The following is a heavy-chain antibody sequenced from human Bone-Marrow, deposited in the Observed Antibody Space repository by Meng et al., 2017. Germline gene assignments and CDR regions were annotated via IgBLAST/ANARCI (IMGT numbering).Heavy chain of an antibody. CDR3: AKDIRAARDRRYGMDV. CDR2: ISWNSGSI. J-gene: IGHJ6*02. D-gene: IGHD6-6*01. V-gene: IGHV3-9*01. CDR1: GFTFDDYA. Sequence: SLKISCAASGFTFDDYAMHWVRQAPGKGLEWVSGISWNSGSIGYADSVKGRFTISRDNAKNSLYLQMNSLRAEDTALYYCAKDIRAARDRRYGMDVWGQGTTVTVSS.